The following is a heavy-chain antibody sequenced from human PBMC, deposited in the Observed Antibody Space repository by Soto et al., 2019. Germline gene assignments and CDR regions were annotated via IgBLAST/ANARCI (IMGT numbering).Heavy chain of an antibody. D-gene: IGHD2-2*02. CDR2: IWYDGSKK. CDR3: ARDGAIHAFDI. Sequence: QAQLVESGEGVVQPGRSLRLSCAASGFSFSRYSMDWFRQAPGKGLEWVAVIWYDGSKKLYADSVKGRLTRSRNNSKNRTYLQINRLRAEDTAVYYCARDGAIHAFDIWGPGTMVTVSS. V-gene: IGHV3-33*01. CDR1: GFSFSRYS. J-gene: IGHJ3*02.